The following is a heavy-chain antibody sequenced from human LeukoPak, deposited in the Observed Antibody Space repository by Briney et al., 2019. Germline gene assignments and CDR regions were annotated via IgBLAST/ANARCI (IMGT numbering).Heavy chain of an antibody. D-gene: IGHD1-20*01. Sequence: KTSETLSLTCAVYGGSFSGYYWSWIPQPPGKGLEWIGEINHNGSTNYNPSLKSRVTISVDTSKNQFSLKLSSVTAADTAVYYCASGNFVGYYYYMDVWGKGTTVTVSS. CDR3: ASGNFVGYYYYMDV. CDR1: GGSFSGYY. V-gene: IGHV4-34*01. J-gene: IGHJ6*03. CDR2: INHNGST.